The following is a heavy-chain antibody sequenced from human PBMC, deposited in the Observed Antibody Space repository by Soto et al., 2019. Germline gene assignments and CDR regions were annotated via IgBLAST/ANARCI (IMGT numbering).Heavy chain of an antibody. CDR3: ATDHSGSGSYFPWFDP. Sequence: GASVKVSCKVSGYTLTELSMHWVRQAPGKGLEWMGGFDPEDGETIYAQKFQGRVTMTEDTSTDTAYMELSSLRSEDTAVYYCATDHSGSGSYFPWFDPWGQGTLVTVSS. V-gene: IGHV1-24*01. CDR2: FDPEDGET. D-gene: IGHD1-26*01. J-gene: IGHJ5*02. CDR1: GYTLTELS.